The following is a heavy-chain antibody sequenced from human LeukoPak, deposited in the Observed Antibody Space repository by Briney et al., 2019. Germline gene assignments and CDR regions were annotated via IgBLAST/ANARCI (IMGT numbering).Heavy chain of an antibody. CDR1: GLTFSSYA. CDR3: AKGGRSYYDSSGYYY. J-gene: IGHJ4*02. V-gene: IGHV3-23*01. Sequence: GGSLRLSCAASGLTFSSYAMSWVRQAPGKGLEWVSAISGSGGSTYYADSVKGRFTISRDNSKNTLYLQMNSLRAEDTAVYYCAKGGRSYYDSSGYYYWGQGTLVTVSS. D-gene: IGHD3-22*01. CDR2: ISGSGGST.